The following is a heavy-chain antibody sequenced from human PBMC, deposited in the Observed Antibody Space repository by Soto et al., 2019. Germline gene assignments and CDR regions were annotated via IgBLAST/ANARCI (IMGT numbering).Heavy chain of an antibody. V-gene: IGHV3-13*01. J-gene: IGHJ4*02. Sequence: GGSLRLSCAASGFTFSSYDMHWVRQATGKGLEWVSAIGTAGDTYYPGSVKGRFTISRENAKNSLYLQMNSLRAEDTAVYYCARGLVGATLYYFDYWGQGTLVTVSS. CDR2: IGTAGDT. CDR1: GFTFSSYD. D-gene: IGHD1-26*01. CDR3: ARGLVGATLYYFDY.